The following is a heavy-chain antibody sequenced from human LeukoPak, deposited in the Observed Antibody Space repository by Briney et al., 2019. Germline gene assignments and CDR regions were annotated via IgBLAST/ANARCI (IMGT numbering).Heavy chain of an antibody. J-gene: IGHJ4*02. D-gene: IGHD3-10*01. CDR2: IYSSGST. V-gene: IGHV4-4*07. Sequence: SETLSLTCTVSGGSIGSYYWSWIRQPAGRELEWIGRIYSSGSTNYNPSLKSRVTTSVDTSKNQFSLKLSSVTAADTAVYYCARGSSVHSGKFDYWGQGTLVTVSS. CDR3: ARGSSVHSGKFDY. CDR1: GGSIGSYY.